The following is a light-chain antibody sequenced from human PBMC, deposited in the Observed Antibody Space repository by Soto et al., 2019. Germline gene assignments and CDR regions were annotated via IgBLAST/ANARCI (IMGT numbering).Light chain of an antibody. CDR2: TTD. J-gene: IGLJ1*01. Sequence: QSVLTQPPSVSGTPRQRVTISCSGSSSNIGGNVVNWYQQLPGTAPRLLMYTTDQRPSGVPDRFSGSKSGTSASLAISGLQSEDEADYYCAAWDDSLNGHVFGTGTKLTVL. V-gene: IGLV1-44*01. CDR1: SSNIGGNV. CDR3: AAWDDSLNGHV.